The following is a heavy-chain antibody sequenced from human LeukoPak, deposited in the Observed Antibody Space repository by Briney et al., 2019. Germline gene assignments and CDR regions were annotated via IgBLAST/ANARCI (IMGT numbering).Heavy chain of an antibody. J-gene: IGHJ4*02. CDR1: GFTFNSYW. CDR2: INSDGSSI. CDR3: AALTGSLASY. Sequence: GGALRLSCAASGFTFNSYWMHWVRQPPGKGRVWVSRINSDGSSISYADSMKGRFTISRDNAKKTLYLKMNSLRAEDTAVYYCAALTGSLASYWGQGTRVLVSS. D-gene: IGHD1-26*01. V-gene: IGHV3-74*01.